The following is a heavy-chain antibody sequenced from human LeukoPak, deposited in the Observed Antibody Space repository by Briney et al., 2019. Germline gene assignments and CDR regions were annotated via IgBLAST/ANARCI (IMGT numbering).Heavy chain of an antibody. CDR1: GFIFSDYY. J-gene: IGHJ4*02. V-gene: IGHV3-30-3*01. Sequence: GGSLRLSCAASGFIFSDYYMSWIRQAPGKGLEWVAVISYDGSNKYYADSVKGRFTISRDNSKNTLHLQMNSLRAEDTAVYFCARDPRSLYSSSWYFDYWGQGTLVTVSS. CDR3: ARDPRSLYSSSWYFDY. CDR2: ISYDGSNK. D-gene: IGHD6-13*01.